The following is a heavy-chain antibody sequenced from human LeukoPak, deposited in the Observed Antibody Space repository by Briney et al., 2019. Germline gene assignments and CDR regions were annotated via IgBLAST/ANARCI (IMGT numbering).Heavy chain of an antibody. CDR3: ARGATYDSSGYYAFDI. Sequence: SQTLSLTCTVSGGSISSGDYYWSWIRQPPGKGLEWIGYIYYSGSTYYNPSLKSRVTISVDMSKNQFSLKLSSVTAADTAVYYCARGATYDSSGYYAFDIWGQGTMVTVSS. D-gene: IGHD3-22*01. J-gene: IGHJ3*02. V-gene: IGHV4-30-4*01. CDR1: GGSISSGDYY. CDR2: IYYSGST.